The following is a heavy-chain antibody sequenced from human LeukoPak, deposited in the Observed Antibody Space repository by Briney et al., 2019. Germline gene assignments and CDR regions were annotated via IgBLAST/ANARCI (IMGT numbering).Heavy chain of an antibody. Sequence: GGSLRLSCAASGFTFSRYTMNWVRQAPGKGLEWVAVISYDGSKIYYSDSVKGRFTISRDNSRNTVHLQMNSLRAEDTAVYYCAKDSFVRDIYRFFDWSFDGWGQGTLVTVSS. CDR1: GFTFSRYT. J-gene: IGHJ4*02. V-gene: IGHV3-30*18. D-gene: IGHD3-9*01. CDR2: ISYDGSKI. CDR3: AKDSFVRDIYRFFDWSFDG.